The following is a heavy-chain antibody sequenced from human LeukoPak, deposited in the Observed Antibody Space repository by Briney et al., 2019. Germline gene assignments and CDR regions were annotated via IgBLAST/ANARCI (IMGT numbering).Heavy chain of an antibody. Sequence: PSETLSLTCTVSGGSITSSSHYWGGVRQSPGKGLEWLAYIHYSGKTYYNPSLKSRLTISVDTSKNQFSLNLNSVTAADTAIYYCARHREGSSEFDPWGQGTLVTVSS. V-gene: IGHV4-39*01. J-gene: IGHJ5*02. CDR3: ARHREGSSEFDP. D-gene: IGHD6-6*01. CDR1: GGSITSSSHY. CDR2: IHYSGKT.